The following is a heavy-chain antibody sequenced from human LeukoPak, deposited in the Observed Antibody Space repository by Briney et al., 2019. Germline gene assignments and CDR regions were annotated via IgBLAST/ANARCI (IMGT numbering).Heavy chain of an antibody. CDR3: ARGDYYDDAFGI. Sequence: PSETLSLTCTVSGGPISSYYWSWIRQPPGKALEWIGYIYYSGSTNYNPSLKSRVTISVDTSKNQFSLKLSSVTAADTAVYYCARGDYYDDAFGIWGQGTMVTVSS. J-gene: IGHJ3*02. CDR1: GGPISSYY. V-gene: IGHV4-59*01. CDR2: IYYSGST. D-gene: IGHD3-22*01.